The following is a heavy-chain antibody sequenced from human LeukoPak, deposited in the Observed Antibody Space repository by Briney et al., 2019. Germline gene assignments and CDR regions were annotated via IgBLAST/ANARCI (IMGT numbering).Heavy chain of an antibody. CDR1: GFTFSHYG. V-gene: IGHV3-33*06. D-gene: IGHD4-11*01. J-gene: IGHJ4*02. CDR2: IWNDGSNR. Sequence: GGSLRLSCVASGFTFSHYGMHWVRQAPGKGLEWVAVIWNDGSNRYYADSVKGRFTISRDNSKNTVYLQMNSLRAADTSAYYCAKDAQRGFDYSNSLEYWGQGTLVTVSS. CDR3: AKDAQRGFDYSNSLEY.